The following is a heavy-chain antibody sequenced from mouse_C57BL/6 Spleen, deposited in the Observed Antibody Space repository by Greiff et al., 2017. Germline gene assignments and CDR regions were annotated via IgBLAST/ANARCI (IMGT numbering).Heavy chain of an antibody. CDR2: IDPENGDT. D-gene: IGHD2-12*01. Sequence: EVQVVESGAELVRPGASVKLSCTASGFNIKDDYMHWVKQRPEQGLEWIGWIDPENGDTEYASKFQGKATITADTSSNTAYLQLSSLTSEDTAVYYCTTAYYSYWGQGTTLTVSS. J-gene: IGHJ2*01. V-gene: IGHV14-4*01. CDR3: TTAYYSY. CDR1: GFNIKDDY.